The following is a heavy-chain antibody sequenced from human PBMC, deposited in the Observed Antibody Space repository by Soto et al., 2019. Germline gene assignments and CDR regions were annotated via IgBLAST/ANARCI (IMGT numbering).Heavy chain of an antibody. J-gene: IGHJ3*01. V-gene: IGHV1-8*01. CDR2: MNPNSGNT. Sequence: QVQPVQSGAEVRRPGTSVIVSCKTSGYTFTDYDINWVRQATGQGLEWMGWMNPNSGNTGYAQKFQGRVSMTRNTATSTAYMELSSLRSDDTAIYYCARDSSTTNPVWGQGTMVTVSS. CDR1: GYTFTDYD. D-gene: IGHD2-2*01. CDR3: ARDSSTTNPV.